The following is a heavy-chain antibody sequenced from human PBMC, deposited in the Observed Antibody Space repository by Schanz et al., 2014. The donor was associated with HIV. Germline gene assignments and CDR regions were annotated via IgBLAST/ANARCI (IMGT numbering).Heavy chain of an antibody. CDR1: GFTFSTYG. CDR3: ARAGVTDLFDH. CDR2: ISYDGSNK. D-gene: IGHD2-21*02. Sequence: QVQLVESGGGVVQPGRSLRLSCAASGFTFSTYGMHWVRQGPGKGLEWVAFISYDGSNKYYADSVKGRFTISRDNSKNTLYLQMNSLRDEDTAVYYCARAGVTDLFDHWGQGTLVTVSS. J-gene: IGHJ4*02. V-gene: IGHV3-30*03.